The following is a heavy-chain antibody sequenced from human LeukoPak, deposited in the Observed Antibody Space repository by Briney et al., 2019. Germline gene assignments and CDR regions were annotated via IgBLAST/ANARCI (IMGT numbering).Heavy chain of an antibody. Sequence: GGSLRLSCGAPGSIVDRYGMTWVRQAPGRGLEWVSSISGTGVTTYYADSVKGRFTISRDKSRNTVYLQMTSLRVEDTAVYYCAELGITMIGGVWGKGTTVTISS. CDR2: ISGTGVTT. V-gene: IGHV3-23*01. D-gene: IGHD3-10*02. J-gene: IGHJ6*04. CDR3: AELGITMIGGV. CDR1: GSIVDRYG.